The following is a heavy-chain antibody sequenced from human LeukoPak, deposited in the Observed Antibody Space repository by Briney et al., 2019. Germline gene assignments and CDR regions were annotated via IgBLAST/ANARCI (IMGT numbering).Heavy chain of an antibody. CDR2: ITWDGSST. CDR1: GFIFDDYA. CDR3: AKGSVAAVYYKFYMDV. Sequence: GGSLRLSCAASGFIFDDYAMHWVRQVPGKGLEWVSLITWDGSSTYYSDSVKGRFTISRDDSKNSLYLQMNGLTSEDSALYYCAKGSVAAVYYKFYMDVWGKGTTVTVSS. J-gene: IGHJ6*03. V-gene: IGHV3-43D*03. D-gene: IGHD6-19*01.